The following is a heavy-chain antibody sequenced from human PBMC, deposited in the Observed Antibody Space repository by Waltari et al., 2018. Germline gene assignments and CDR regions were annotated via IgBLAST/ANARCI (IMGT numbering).Heavy chain of an antibody. D-gene: IGHD2-2*01. CDR2: VAPSDSFR. V-gene: IGHV5-10-1*01. Sequence: EVQLVQSGAEVKKPEESLRISCEGSGYSFTSHWISWVRQRPGKGLGWVGRVAPSDSFRNYGPAFERHVTISVDQSLRTAYLQWDSLKASDTAIYYCVRHRTTYPLEIDYWGQGTLVTVSS. CDR1: GYSFTSHW. CDR3: VRHRTTYPLEIDY. J-gene: IGHJ4*02.